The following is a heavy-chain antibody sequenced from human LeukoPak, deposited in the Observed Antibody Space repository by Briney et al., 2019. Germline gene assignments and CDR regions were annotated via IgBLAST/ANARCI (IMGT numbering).Heavy chain of an antibody. CDR1: GYSFTNYW. CDR3: ARHQAAITTRYFDL. V-gene: IGHV5-51*01. CDR2: IDPRDSDT. Sequence: GESLKISCKGSGYSFTNYWIGWVRQMPGKGLEWMGIIDPRDSDTRYSPSSQGQVTFSVDKSISTAYLQWSSLKASDTAMYFCARHQAAITTRYFDLWGRGTLVTVSS. J-gene: IGHJ2*01. D-gene: IGHD3-22*01.